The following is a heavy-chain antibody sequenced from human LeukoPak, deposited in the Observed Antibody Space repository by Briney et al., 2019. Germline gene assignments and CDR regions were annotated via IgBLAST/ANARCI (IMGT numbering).Heavy chain of an antibody. CDR2: IYYSVST. CDR1: GGSISSYY. Sequence: PSETLSLTCTVSGGSISSYYWSWIRQPPGKGLEWIGYIYYSVSTNYNPSLKIRVTISVDTSKNQFSLKLSSVTAADTAVYYCARTDSYYDSSGYWHYYFDYWGQGTLVTVSS. D-gene: IGHD3-22*01. CDR3: ARTDSYYDSSGYWHYYFDY. J-gene: IGHJ4*02. V-gene: IGHV4-59*01.